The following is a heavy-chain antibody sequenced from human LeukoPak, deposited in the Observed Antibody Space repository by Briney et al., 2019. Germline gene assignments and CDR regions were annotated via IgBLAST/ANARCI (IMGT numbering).Heavy chain of an antibody. J-gene: IGHJ1*01. CDR3: ARDIREWSGTYYPEH. CDR2: IHNGGST. CDR1: GFTVSSNY. D-gene: IGHD1-26*01. Sequence: GGSLRLSCSASGFTVSSNYMSWVRQAPGKGLEWVSVIHNGGSTYYADSVKGRFTISRDSSKNRLYLQMNSLRAEDTAVYYCARDIREWSGTYYPEHWGQGTLVTVSS. V-gene: IGHV3-53*01.